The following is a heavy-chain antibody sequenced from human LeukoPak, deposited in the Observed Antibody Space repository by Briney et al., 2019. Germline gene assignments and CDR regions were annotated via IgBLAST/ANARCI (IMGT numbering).Heavy chain of an antibody. J-gene: IGHJ4*02. Sequence: GGSLRFSCAASGFTFSDYYMSWIRQAPGKGLEWVSYISSSGSTIYYADSVKGRFTISRDNAKNSVYLQMNSLRAEDTAVYYCARAMAVPANNDYWGQGTLVTVSS. CDR2: ISSSGSTI. D-gene: IGHD5-24*01. CDR3: ARAMAVPANNDY. V-gene: IGHV3-11*04. CDR1: GFTFSDYY.